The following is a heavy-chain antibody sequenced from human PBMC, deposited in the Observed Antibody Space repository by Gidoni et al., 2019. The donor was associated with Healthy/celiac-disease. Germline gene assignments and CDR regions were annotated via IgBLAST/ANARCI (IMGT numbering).Heavy chain of an antibody. Sequence: EVQLVESGGGLVQPGGSLRLSCAASGFTFSSYWMSWVRQAPGKGLEWVANIKQDGSEKYYVDSVKGRFTISRDNAKNSLYLQMNSLRAEDTAVYYCARSYGDYADAFDIWGQGTMVTVSS. J-gene: IGHJ3*02. D-gene: IGHD4-17*01. CDR2: IKQDGSEK. CDR3: ARSYGDYADAFDI. V-gene: IGHV3-7*01. CDR1: GFTFSSYW.